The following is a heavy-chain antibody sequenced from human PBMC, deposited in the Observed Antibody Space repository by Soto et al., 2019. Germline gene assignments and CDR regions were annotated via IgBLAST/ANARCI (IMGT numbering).Heavy chain of an antibody. CDR2: IIPMFGTA. D-gene: IGHD5-18*01. V-gene: IGHV1-69*12. Sequence: QVQLVQSGAEVKKPESSVKASRKAPGGTFSTYAISWVRQAPGQGLEWMGGIIPMFGTANYAQRFQDRVTITADESTNTVYMELSSLRSEDTAVYFCASGIQLWLRRINNGYSGWGQGTLVTVSS. CDR3: ASGIQLWLRRINNGYSG. J-gene: IGHJ4*02. CDR1: GGTFSTYA.